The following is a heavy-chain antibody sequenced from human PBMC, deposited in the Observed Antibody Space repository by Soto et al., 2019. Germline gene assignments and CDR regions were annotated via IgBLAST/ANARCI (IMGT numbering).Heavy chain of an antibody. CDR3: ARVYGDYLDF. D-gene: IGHD4-17*01. V-gene: IGHV4-59*01. J-gene: IGHJ4*02. CDR1: GGSISSYY. CDR2: IYYSGST. Sequence: LETLSLTCTVSGGSISSYYWSWIRQPPGKGLEWIGYIYYSGSTNYNPSLKSRVTISVDTSKNQFSLKLSSVTAADTAVYYCARVYGDYLDFWGQGTLVTVSS.